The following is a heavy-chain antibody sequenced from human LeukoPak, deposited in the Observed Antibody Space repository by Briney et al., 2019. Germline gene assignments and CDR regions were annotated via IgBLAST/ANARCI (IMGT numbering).Heavy chain of an antibody. J-gene: IGHJ3*02. CDR1: GFTFSSYS. CDR3: ARGVEGSYYYDSSGKGNALDI. V-gene: IGHV3-48*02. D-gene: IGHD3-22*01. CDR2: ISSSGSPI. Sequence: PGGSLRLSCAASGFTFSSYSMNWVRQAPGKGLEWISFISSSGSPIYYAGSVTGRFTISRDNGKNSLYLQMNSLRDEDTAVYYCARGVEGSYYYDSSGKGNALDIWGQGTMATVSS.